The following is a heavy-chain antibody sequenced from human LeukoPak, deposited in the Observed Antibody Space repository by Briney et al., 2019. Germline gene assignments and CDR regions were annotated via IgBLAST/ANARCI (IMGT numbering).Heavy chain of an antibody. CDR2: INSDGSST. Sequence: GGSLRLSCAASGFTLSSYWMHWVRHAPGKGLVWVSRINSDGSSTNYADSVKGRFTISRDNAKNTLYLQMNSLRVEDTAVYYCVNIEVAWGQGTLVTVSS. J-gene: IGHJ5*02. CDR3: VNIEVA. CDR1: GFTLSSYW. V-gene: IGHV3-74*01. D-gene: IGHD2-21*01.